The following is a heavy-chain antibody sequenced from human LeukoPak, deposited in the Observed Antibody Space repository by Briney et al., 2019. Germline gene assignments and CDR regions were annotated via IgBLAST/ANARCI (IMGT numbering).Heavy chain of an antibody. J-gene: IGHJ4*02. CDR2: IYYSGST. V-gene: IGHV4-39*01. Sequence: PSETLSLTCTVSGGSISSYYWGWIRQPPGKGLEWIGSIYYSGSTYYNPSLKSRVTISVDTSKNQFSLKLSSVTAADTAVYYCARHGVVVVRVYWGQGTLVTVSS. CDR1: GGSISSYY. CDR3: ARHGVVVVRVY. D-gene: IGHD3-3*01.